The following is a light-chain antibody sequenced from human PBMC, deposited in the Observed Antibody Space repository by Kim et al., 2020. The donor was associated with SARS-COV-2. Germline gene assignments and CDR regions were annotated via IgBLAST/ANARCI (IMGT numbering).Light chain of an antibody. V-gene: IGKV3-15*01. CDR3: HQYDKCGRT. J-gene: IGKJ1*01. Sequence: EIVLTQSQDTLSVSPGERVTLSCWASQSISTNLAWYQQRRGQAPRLLIYGASTRATGIPARFSGSGSGAEFTLTITSLQSEDFAIYYCHQYDKCGRTFGQGTKVEIK. CDR2: GAS. CDR1: QSISTN.